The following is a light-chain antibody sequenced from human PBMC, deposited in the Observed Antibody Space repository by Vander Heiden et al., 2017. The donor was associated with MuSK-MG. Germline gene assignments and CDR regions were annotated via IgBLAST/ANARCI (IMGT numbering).Light chain of an antibody. V-gene: IGLV3-21*02. CDR1: NIGSKS. CDR2: DDS. Sequence: SYVLTQPPSVSVAPGQTARITCGGNNIGSKSVHWYQQKPGQAPVLVVYDDSDRPAGIPERCSGSNSGNTATLTSSRVEAGEEADYYCQVWDRSSDHYVFGTGTKVTVL. CDR3: QVWDRSSDHYV. J-gene: IGLJ1*01.